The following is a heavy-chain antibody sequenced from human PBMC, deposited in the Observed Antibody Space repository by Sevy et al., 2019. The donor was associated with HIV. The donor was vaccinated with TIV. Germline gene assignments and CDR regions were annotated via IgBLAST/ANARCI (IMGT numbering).Heavy chain of an antibody. J-gene: IGHJ4*02. V-gene: IGHV3-23*01. CDR2: LSFGCGKI. CDR1: GFDFSIYS. D-gene: IGHD3-9*01. CDR3: AKRDYSDFDSPPIFDF. Sequence: GGSLRLSCAASGFDFSIYSMSWVRQAPGKWLEWVSTLSFGCGKINYADSVKGRFTISRDNSKSSVYLQMSSLRAEDTAVYYCAKRDYSDFDSPPIFDFWGRGTLVTVSS.